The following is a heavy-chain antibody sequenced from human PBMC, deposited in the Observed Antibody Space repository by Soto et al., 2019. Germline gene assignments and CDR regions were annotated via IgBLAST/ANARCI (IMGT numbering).Heavy chain of an antibody. Sequence: QLQLQESGPGLVKPSETLSLTCTVSGGSISSSSYYWGWIRQPPGKGLEWIGSIYYSGSTYYNPSLNSRVTISVDTSKNQFSLKLSSVTAADTAVYYCARPSPLVGELSGAFDIWGQGTMVTVSS. J-gene: IGHJ3*02. V-gene: IGHV4-39*01. CDR2: IYYSGST. CDR3: ARPSPLVGELSGAFDI. CDR1: GGSISSSSYY. D-gene: IGHD3-10*01.